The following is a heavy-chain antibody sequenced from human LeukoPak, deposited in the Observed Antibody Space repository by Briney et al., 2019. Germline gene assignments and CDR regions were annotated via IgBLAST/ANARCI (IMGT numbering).Heavy chain of an antibody. CDR3: ARDSRTQGIDY. CDR2: IYHSGST. D-gene: IGHD2-2*01. J-gene: IGHJ4*02. Sequence: SETLSLTCTVSGGSISSGGYYWSWVRQPPGKGLEWIGYIYHSGSTYYNPSLKSRVTISVDTSKNQFSLKLSSVTAADTAVYYCARDSRTQGIDYWGQGTLVTVSS. V-gene: IGHV4-30-2*01. CDR1: GGSISSGGYY.